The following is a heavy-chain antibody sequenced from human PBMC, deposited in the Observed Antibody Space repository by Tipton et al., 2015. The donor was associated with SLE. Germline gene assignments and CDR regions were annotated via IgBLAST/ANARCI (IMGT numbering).Heavy chain of an antibody. CDR1: NGSINAYY. V-gene: IGHV4-59*08. Sequence: LRLSCTVSNGSINAYYWSWVRQTPGKGLEYIGHVFHLGAANYSPSLKSRVAMSVDSSKSQFSLRLRSVTAADTAVYYCARLAHYNNSWYLGVWGQGSLVTVSS. J-gene: IGHJ4*02. D-gene: IGHD3-22*01. CDR2: VFHLGAA. CDR3: ARLAHYNNSWYLGV.